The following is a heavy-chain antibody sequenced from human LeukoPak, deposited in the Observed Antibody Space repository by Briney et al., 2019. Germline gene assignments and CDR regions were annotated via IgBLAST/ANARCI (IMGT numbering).Heavy chain of an antibody. CDR2: IYHSGST. Sequence: SETLSLTCTVSGYSISSGYYWGWTRQPPGKGLEWIGSIYHSGSTYYNPSLKSRVTISVDTSKNQFSLKLSSVTAADTAVYYCARVSEDYYDSSGYPILVQGLYYFDYWGQGTLVTVSS. J-gene: IGHJ4*02. V-gene: IGHV4-38-2*02. CDR1: GYSISSGYY. CDR3: ARVSEDYYDSSGYPILVQGLYYFDY. D-gene: IGHD3-22*01.